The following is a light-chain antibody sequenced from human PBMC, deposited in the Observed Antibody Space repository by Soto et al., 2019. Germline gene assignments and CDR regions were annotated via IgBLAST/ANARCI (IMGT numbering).Light chain of an antibody. J-gene: IGLJ1*01. V-gene: IGLV1-44*01. Sequence: QSVLTQPPSASGTPGQRVTISCTGSSSNIGTNNVDRYQQFPGTAPTLLIFRNSQRPSGVPVRFSGSKSGASASLAISGRQSEDEADYYCAACDNNLTGRLFGTGTKLTVL. CDR2: RNS. CDR3: AACDNNLTGRL. CDR1: SSNIGTNN.